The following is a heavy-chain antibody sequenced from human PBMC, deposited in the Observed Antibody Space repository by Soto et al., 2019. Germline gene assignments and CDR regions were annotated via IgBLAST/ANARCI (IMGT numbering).Heavy chain of an antibody. V-gene: IGHV4-31*03. CDR1: GGSISSGGYY. CDR2: IYYSGST. D-gene: IGHD6-6*01. CDR3: ARAGHSSSSEGANWFDP. Sequence: SETLSLTCTVSGGSISSGGYYWSWIRQHPGKGLEWIGYIYYSGSTYYNPSLKSRVTISVDTSKNQFSLNLSSVTAADTAVYYCARAGHSSSSEGANWFDPWGQGTLVTVS. J-gene: IGHJ5*02.